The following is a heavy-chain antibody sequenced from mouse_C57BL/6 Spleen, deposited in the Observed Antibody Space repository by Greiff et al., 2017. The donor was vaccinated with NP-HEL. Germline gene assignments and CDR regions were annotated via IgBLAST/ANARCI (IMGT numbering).Heavy chain of an antibody. CDR3: ARDSNYLAY. D-gene: IGHD2-5*01. CDR1: GFTFSSYA. Sequence: EVKVVESGGGLVKPGGSLKLSCAASGFTFSSYAMSWVRQTPEKRLEWVATISDGGSYTYYPDNVKGRFTISRDKAKNNLYLQMSHLKSEDTAMYYCARDSNYLAYWGQGTLVTVSA. V-gene: IGHV5-4*01. J-gene: IGHJ3*01. CDR2: ISDGGSYT.